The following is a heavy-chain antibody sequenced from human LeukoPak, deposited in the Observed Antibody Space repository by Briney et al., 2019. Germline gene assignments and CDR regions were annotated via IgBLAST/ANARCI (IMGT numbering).Heavy chain of an antibody. Sequence: QTGGSLRLSCDASRFSFSSYGMHWVRQAPGKGLDWVAYVRYDGIEKFYGDSVKGRFTISRDNPKNTLSLEMNSLRPEDTAVYYCARDPQVRGVDYFDHWGQGSLVIVSS. CDR1: RFSFSSYG. V-gene: IGHV3-30*02. D-gene: IGHD3-10*01. J-gene: IGHJ4*02. CDR2: VRYDGIEK. CDR3: ARDPQVRGVDYFDH.